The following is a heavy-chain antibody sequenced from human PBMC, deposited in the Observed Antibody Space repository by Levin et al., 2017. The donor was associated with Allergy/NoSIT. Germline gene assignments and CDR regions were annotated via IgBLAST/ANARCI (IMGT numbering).Heavy chain of an antibody. CDR3: ARWRTYGDYVDY. V-gene: IGHV1-69*13. CDR2: IIPIFGTA. D-gene: IGHD4-17*01. Sequence: SVKVSCKASGGTFSSYAISWVRQAPGQGLEWMGGIIPIFGTANYAQKFQGRVTITADESTSTAYMELSSLRSEDTAVYYCARWRTYGDYVDYWGQGTLVTVSS. J-gene: IGHJ4*02. CDR1: GGTFSSYA.